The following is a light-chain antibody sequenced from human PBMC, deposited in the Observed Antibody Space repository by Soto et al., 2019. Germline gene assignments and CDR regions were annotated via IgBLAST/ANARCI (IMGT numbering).Light chain of an antibody. V-gene: IGKV1-39*01. CDR3: QQSYSTPLT. Sequence: IRMTQSPSSLSASTGDRVTITCRASQSISSYLNWYQLKPGKAPKLLIYSASSLQSDVPSRFSGSGSGTDFTLTISSLQPEDFETYYCQQSYSTPLTLGGGTKVDIK. J-gene: IGKJ4*01. CDR1: QSISSY. CDR2: SAS.